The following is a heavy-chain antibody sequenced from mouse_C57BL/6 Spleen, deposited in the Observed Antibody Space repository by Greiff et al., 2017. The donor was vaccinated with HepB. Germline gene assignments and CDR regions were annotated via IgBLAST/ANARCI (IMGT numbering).Heavy chain of an antibody. D-gene: IGHD2-4*01. CDR3: ARSPYDYDGGRFAY. Sequence: EVQLQQSGPELVKPGASVKISCKASGYTFTDYYMNWVKQSHGKSLEWIGDINPNNGGTSYNQKFKGKATLTVDKSSSTAYMELRSLTSEDSAVYYCARSPYDYDGGRFAYWGQRTLVTVSA. CDR2: INPNNGGT. V-gene: IGHV1-26*01. J-gene: IGHJ3*01. CDR1: GYTFTDYY.